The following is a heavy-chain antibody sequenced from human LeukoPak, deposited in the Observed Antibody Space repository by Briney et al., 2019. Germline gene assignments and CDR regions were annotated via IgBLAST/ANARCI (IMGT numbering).Heavy chain of an antibody. J-gene: IGHJ4*02. CDR3: ARLNDILTGYYSFTFDY. CDR1: GFTFSSYG. V-gene: IGHV3-23*01. CDR2: ISGSGGST. Sequence: GGSLRLSCAASGFTFSSYGMSWVRQAPGKGLEWVSVISGSGGSTYYADSVKGRFTISRDNAKNSLYLQMNSLRAEDTAVYYCARLNDILTGYYSFTFDYWGQGTLVTVSS. D-gene: IGHD3-9*01.